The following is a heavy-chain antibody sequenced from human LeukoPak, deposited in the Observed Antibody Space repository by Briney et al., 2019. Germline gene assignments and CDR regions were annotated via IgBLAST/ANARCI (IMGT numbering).Heavy chain of an antibody. CDR1: GGSLSSSSHY. D-gene: IGHD2-8*02. Sequence: PSETLSLTCTVSGGSLSSSSHYWAWIRQPPGKGLEWVSSIFPSGGEIHYADSVRGRFTISRDNSKSTLSLQMNSLRAEDTAIYYCATYRQVLLPFESWGQGTLVTVSS. V-gene: IGHV3-53*01. J-gene: IGHJ4*02. CDR3: ATYRQVLLPFES. CDR2: IFPSGGEI.